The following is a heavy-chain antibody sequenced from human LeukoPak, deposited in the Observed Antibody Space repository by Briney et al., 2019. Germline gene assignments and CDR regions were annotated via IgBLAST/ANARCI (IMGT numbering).Heavy chain of an antibody. V-gene: IGHV3-30-3*01. CDR3: ARDLSMFFYYGMDV. Sequence: GSLRLSCAASGFTFSTYAMHWVRQAPGKGLEWVAVISYDGTNKYYSDSVKGRFTSSRDNSKNTLSLQMDSLRAEDTAVYYCARDLSMFFYYGMDVWGQGTTVTVSS. CDR2: ISYDGTNK. CDR1: GFTFSTYA. J-gene: IGHJ6*02. D-gene: IGHD3-10*02.